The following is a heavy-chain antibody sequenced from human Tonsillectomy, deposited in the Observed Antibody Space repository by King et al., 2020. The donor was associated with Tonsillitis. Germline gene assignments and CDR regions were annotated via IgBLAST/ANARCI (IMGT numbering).Heavy chain of an antibody. Sequence: VQLVESGGGVVQPGRSLRLSCAVSGFTFSSYGMHWVRQAPGKGLEWVALIWYDGSNKYYADSVKGGFTISRDNSKNTLYLQMNSMRAEDTAVYYCARSANFWSGPIDYWGQGTLVTVSS. J-gene: IGHJ4*02. CDR1: GFTFSSYG. V-gene: IGHV3-33*08. CDR2: IWYDGSNK. CDR3: ARSANFWSGPIDY. D-gene: IGHD3-3*01.